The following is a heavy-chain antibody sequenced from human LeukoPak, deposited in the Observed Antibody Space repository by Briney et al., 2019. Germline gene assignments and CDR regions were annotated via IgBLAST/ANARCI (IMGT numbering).Heavy chain of an antibody. Sequence: SETLSLTCTVSGGSISSTIYYCAWIRQPPGKGLEWIGSIYYGGKTYYNPSLKSRVTTSVDTSKNQFSLKLSSVTAADTAVYYCARGLHSTMPYWGYWGQGTLVTVSS. V-gene: IGHV4-39*01. CDR1: GGSISSTIYY. J-gene: IGHJ4*02. D-gene: IGHD2-2*01. CDR2: IYYGGKT. CDR3: ARGLHSTMPYWGY.